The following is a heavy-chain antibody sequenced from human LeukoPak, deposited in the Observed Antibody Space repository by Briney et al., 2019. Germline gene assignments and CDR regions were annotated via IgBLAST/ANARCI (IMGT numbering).Heavy chain of an antibody. CDR1: GFTFSSYA. J-gene: IGHJ4*02. CDR2: ISGSGGST. CDR3: AKDKSGGSYYYYFDY. D-gene: IGHD1-26*01. Sequence: GGSLRLSCAASGFTFSSYAMSWVRQAPGKGLEWVSAISGSGGSTYYADSVKGRFTFSRDNSKNTLYLQMNSLRAEDTAVYYCAKDKSGGSYYYYFDYWGQGTLVTVSS. V-gene: IGHV3-23*01.